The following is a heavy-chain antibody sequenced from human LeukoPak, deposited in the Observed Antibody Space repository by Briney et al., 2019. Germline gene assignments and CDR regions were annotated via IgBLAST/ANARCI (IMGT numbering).Heavy chain of an antibody. CDR1: GFTFSKYW. CDR2: INTDGTVT. CDR3: ATKQWLAPPPDS. J-gene: IGHJ4*02. Sequence: GGSLRLSCAPSGFTFSKYWMLWVCQAPGEGLESVSRINTDGTVTTYADSVKGRFTVSRDNADNTMFLQMNSVRDEDTAVYYCATKQWLAPPPDSWGQGTPVTVSS. V-gene: IGHV3-74*01. D-gene: IGHD6-19*01.